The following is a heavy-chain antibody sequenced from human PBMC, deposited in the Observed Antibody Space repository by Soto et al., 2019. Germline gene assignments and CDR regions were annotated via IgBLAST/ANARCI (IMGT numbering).Heavy chain of an antibody. V-gene: IGHV4-39*01. CDR2: IYYSGST. J-gene: IGHJ5*02. CDR1: GGSISSSSYY. D-gene: IGHD3-3*01. CDR3: ARQEEDDFWSGYPATYNWFDP. Sequence: SETLSLTCTVSGGSISSSSYYWGWIRQPPGKGLEWIGSIYYSGSTYYNPSLKSRVTISVDTSKNQFSLKLSSVTAADTAVYYCARQEEDDFWSGYPATYNWFDPWGQGTLVTVSS.